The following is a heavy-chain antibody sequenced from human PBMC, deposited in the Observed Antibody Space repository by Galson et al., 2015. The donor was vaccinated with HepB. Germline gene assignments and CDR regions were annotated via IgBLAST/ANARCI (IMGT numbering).Heavy chain of an antibody. J-gene: IGHJ4*02. D-gene: IGHD4-17*01. CDR1: GFTFSSYS. CDR2: VSSSSSTI. V-gene: IGHV3-48*01. CDR3: ARDSSGDYGPSFFDY. Sequence: SLRLSCAASGFTFSSYSMNWVRQAPGKGLEWVSYVSSSSSTIYYADSVKGRFTISRDNAKNSLYLQMNSLRAEDTAVYYCARDSSGDYGPSFFDYWGQGTLVTVSS.